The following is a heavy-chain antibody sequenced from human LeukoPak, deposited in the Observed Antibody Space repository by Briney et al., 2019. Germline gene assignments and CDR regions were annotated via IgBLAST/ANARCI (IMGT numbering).Heavy chain of an antibody. CDR3: ARDNPTSALGCGSGSYPDY. CDR2: INPSGGST. V-gene: IGHV1-46*01. D-gene: IGHD3-10*01. CDR1: GYTFTGYY. Sequence: ASVKVSCKASGYTFTGYYMHWVRQAPGQGLEWMGIINPSGGSTSYAQKFQGRVTMTRDTSTSTVYMELSSLRSEDTAVYYCARDNPTSALGCGSGSYPDYWGQGTLVTVSS. J-gene: IGHJ4*02.